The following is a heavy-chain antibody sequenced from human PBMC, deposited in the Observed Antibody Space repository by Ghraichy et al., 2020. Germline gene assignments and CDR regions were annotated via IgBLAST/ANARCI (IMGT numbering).Heavy chain of an antibody. CDR1: GFNSSNYW. Sequence: GESLNISCAASGFNSSNYWMNWVRQAPGKGLEWVANIKQDGSEKYYVDSVKGRFTISRDNAKNSLCLQMNSLRAEDTAVYYCARAVKSYCSGGSCSSRQYYYYAMDVWGQGTTATVSS. J-gene: IGHJ6*02. D-gene: IGHD2-15*01. CDR2: IKQDGSEK. V-gene: IGHV3-7*01. CDR3: ARAVKSYCSGGSCSSRQYYYYAMDV.